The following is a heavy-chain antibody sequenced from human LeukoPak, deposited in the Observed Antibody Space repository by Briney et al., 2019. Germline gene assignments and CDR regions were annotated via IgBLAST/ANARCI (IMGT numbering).Heavy chain of an antibody. V-gene: IGHV3-30*18. Sequence: SGGSLKLSCAASGFTFSSYGMHWVRQAPGKGLEWVAVISYDGSNKYYADSVKGRFTISRDNSKNTLYLQMNSLRAEDTAVYYCAKSGHEELWYFDYWGQGTLVTVSS. D-gene: IGHD1-26*01. CDR2: ISYDGSNK. J-gene: IGHJ4*02. CDR1: GFTFSSYG. CDR3: AKSGHEELWYFDY.